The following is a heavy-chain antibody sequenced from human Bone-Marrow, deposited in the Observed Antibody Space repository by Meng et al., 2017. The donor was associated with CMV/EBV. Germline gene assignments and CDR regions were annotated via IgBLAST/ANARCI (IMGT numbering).Heavy chain of an antibody. V-gene: IGHV5-51*01. J-gene: IGHJ5*02. Sequence: KVSCKGSGYSFTSYWIGWVRQMPGKGLEWMGIIYPGDSDTRYSPSFQGQVTISADKSISTAYLQWSTLKASETAMYSCARPLGPPADDWAIDLWGQGTLVTVSS. D-gene: IGHD2-21*01. CDR2: IYPGDSDT. CDR1: GYSFTSYW. CDR3: ARPLGPPADDWAIDL.